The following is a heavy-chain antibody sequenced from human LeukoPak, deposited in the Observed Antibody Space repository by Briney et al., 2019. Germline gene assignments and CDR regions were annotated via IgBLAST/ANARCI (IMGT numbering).Heavy chain of an antibody. CDR1: GYTFTSCG. CDR2: ISAYNGNT. V-gene: IGHV1-18*01. J-gene: IGHJ5*02. CDR3: ARRTPAGYNWFDP. D-gene: IGHD2-2*01. Sequence: ASVKVSCKASGYTFTSCGISWVRQAPGQGLEWVGWISAYNGNTNYAQKLRGRVTMTTDTPTSTAYMELRSLRSDDTAVYYCARRTPAGYNWFDPWGQGTLVTVSS.